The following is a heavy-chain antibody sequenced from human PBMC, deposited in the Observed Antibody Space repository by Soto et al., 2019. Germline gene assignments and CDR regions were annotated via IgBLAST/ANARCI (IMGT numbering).Heavy chain of an antibody. CDR2: IYYSGST. Sequence: QVQLQESGPGLVKPSETLSLTCTVSGGSVSSGSYYWSWIRQPPGKGLEWFGYIYYSGSTNYNPSLKSRVTISIDTSKNQFSLKLSSVTAADPAVYYCARDQHNWNYAFFDYWGQGTLVTVSS. D-gene: IGHD1-7*01. CDR3: ARDQHNWNYAFFDY. J-gene: IGHJ4*02. CDR1: GGSVSSGSYY. V-gene: IGHV4-61*01.